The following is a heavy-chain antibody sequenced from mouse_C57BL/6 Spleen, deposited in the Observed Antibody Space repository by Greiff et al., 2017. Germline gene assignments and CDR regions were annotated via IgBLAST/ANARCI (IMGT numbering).Heavy chain of an antibody. CDR3: AREDGYYEGDY. CDR2: INPSNGGT. V-gene: IGHV1-53*01. CDR1: GYTFTSYW. Sequence: VQLQQSGPELVKPGASVKIPCKASGYTFTSYWMHWVKQRPGPGLEWIGNINPSNGGTNYNEKFKSKATLTVDKSSSTAYMQLSSLTSEDSAVYYCAREDGYYEGDYWGQGTTLTVSS. J-gene: IGHJ2*01. D-gene: IGHD2-3*01.